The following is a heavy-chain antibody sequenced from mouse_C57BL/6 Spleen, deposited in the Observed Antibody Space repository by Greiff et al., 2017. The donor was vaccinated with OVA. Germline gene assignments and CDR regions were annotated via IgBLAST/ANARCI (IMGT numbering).Heavy chain of an antibody. D-gene: IGHD1-1*01. CDR1: GYSFTSYY. CDR3: AREGGSDYFDY. CDR2: IYPGSGNT. J-gene: IGHJ2*01. Sequence: VQLQQSGPELVKPGASVKISCKASGYSFTSYYIHWVKQRPGQGLEWIGWIYPGSGNTKYNEKFKGKATLTADTSSSTAYMQLSSLTSEDSAFYYCAREGGSDYFDYWGQGTTLTVSS. V-gene: IGHV1-66*01.